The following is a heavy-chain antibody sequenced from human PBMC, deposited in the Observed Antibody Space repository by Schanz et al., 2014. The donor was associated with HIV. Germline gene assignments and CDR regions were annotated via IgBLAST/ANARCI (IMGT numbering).Heavy chain of an antibody. J-gene: IGHJ4*02. CDR2: IIPMLGTA. Sequence: QVQVVQSGAEVKKPGSSVKVSCKASGGTFSSYALNWVRQAPGQGLEWMGGIIPMLGTANYAQKFQGRVSINADEFTNTADMDLSSLRSDDTAIYYCARSRYGDYPYYFDYWGQGTRVIVSS. V-gene: IGHV1-69*01. D-gene: IGHD4-17*01. CDR1: GGTFSSYA. CDR3: ARSRYGDYPYYFDY.